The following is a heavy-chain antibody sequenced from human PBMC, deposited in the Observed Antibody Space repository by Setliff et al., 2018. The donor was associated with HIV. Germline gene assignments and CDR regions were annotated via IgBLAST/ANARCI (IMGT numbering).Heavy chain of an antibody. V-gene: IGHV4-34*01. CDR1: GGSLSGDY. CDR2: INQSGST. D-gene: IGHD6-19*01. Sequence: PSETLSLTCAVYGGSLSGDYWSWIRQPPGKGLEWIGEINQSGSTNYNPSLKSRVTISIDTSKNQFSLKLNSVTAADTAMYYCARDGGSSGWYFVLGYSDYWGPGTLVTVSS. J-gene: IGHJ4*02. CDR3: ARDGGSSGWYFVLGYSDY.